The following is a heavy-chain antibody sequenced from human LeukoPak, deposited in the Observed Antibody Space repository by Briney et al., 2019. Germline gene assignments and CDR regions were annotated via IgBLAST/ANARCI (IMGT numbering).Heavy chain of an antibody. V-gene: IGHV3-7*05. CDR2: IKEDGSKI. D-gene: IGHD2/OR15-2a*01. Sequence: GGSLRLSCAASGFTFSSSWMDWVRQAPGKGPEWLGNIKEDGSKIFYVDPVKCQFTISTANAKNYLYLQRHSLRAEDTGVYYCARVREYGWFDPWGEGTVATVS. CDR1: GFTFSSSW. CDR3: ARVREYGWFDP. J-gene: IGHJ5*02.